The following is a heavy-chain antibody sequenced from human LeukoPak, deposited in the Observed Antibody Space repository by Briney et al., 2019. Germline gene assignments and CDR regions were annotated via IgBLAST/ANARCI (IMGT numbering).Heavy chain of an antibody. CDR2: FDPEDGET. CDR1: GYTLTELS. CDR3: ATDIVPYCSSTSCYRGYYYGMDV. V-gene: IGHV1-24*01. J-gene: IGHJ6*02. Sequence: ASVKVSCKVSGYTLTELSMHWVRQAPGKGLEWMGGFDPEDGETIYAQKFQGRVTMTEDTSTDTAYMELSSLRSEDTAVYYCATDIVPYCSSTSCYRGYYYGMDVWAKGPRSPSP. D-gene: IGHD2-2*02.